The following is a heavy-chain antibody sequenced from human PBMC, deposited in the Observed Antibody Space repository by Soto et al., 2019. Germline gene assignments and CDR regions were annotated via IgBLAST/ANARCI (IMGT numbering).Heavy chain of an antibody. CDR2: ISGYNGNT. J-gene: IGHJ6*02. V-gene: IGHV1-18*01. CDR3: ARDKGYGVVWSSSSGMDV. D-gene: IGHD3-16*01. CDR1: GYIFSNFG. Sequence: ASAKVSCKASGYIFSNFGRSWVRQAPGQGLEWMGWISGYNGNTNSAEKFQGRVTMTTDTSTSTAYMEVSSLTSDDTAVYYCARDKGYGVVWSSSSGMDVWGQGTTVTVYS.